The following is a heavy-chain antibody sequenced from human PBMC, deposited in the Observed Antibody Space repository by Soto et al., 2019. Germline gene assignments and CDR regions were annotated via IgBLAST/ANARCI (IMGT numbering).Heavy chain of an antibody. CDR1: GGSISSYY. V-gene: IGHV4-59*12. Sequence: SETLSLTCTVSGGSISSYYWSWIRQPPGKGLEWIGYIYYSGSTNYNPSLKSRVTISVDTSKNQFSLKLSSVTAADTAVSYCARKTFTTPLLFDYWGQGTLVTVSS. CDR2: IYYSGST. D-gene: IGHD2-2*01. CDR3: ARKTFTTPLLFDY. J-gene: IGHJ4*02.